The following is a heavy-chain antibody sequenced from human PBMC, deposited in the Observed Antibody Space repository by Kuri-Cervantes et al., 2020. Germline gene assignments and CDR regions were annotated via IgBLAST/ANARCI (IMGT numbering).Heavy chain of an antibody. CDR3: ARDRYESHYNGLYYCYYYMDV. J-gene: IGHJ6*03. CDR1: GGSSSSYY. D-gene: IGHD3-10*01. Sequence: GALRLCCTVSGGSSSSYYWSWIRQPPGKGLEWIGYIYYSESTNYNPSRKSRVTISVDTSKNQFSLRLSSVTAADTAVYYCARDRYESHYNGLYYCYYYMDVWGKGTTVTVSS. CDR2: IYYSEST. V-gene: IGHV4-59*13.